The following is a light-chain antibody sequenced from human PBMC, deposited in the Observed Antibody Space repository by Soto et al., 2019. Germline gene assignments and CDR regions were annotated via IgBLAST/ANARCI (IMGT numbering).Light chain of an antibody. CDR3: QQRVNWLT. Sequence: EIVMTQSPATLSVSPGERATLSCRASQSVSSDLAWYHQKPGQAPRLLIYGASTRATGIPDRFSGGGSGTDFTLTITRLEPEDFAVYYCQQRVNWLTFGGGTKVDI. CDR2: GAS. J-gene: IGKJ4*01. CDR1: QSVSSD. V-gene: IGKV3-15*01.